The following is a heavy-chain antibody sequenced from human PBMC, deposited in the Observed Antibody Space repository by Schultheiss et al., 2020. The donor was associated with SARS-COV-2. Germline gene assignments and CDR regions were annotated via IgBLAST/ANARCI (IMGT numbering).Heavy chain of an antibody. CDR1: GYSISSGYY. Sequence: SQTLSLTCAVSGYSISSGYYWGWIRQPPGKGLEWIGSIYHSGSTYYNPSLKSRVTISVDTSKNQFSLKLSSVTAADTAVYYCARGGHYYGSGSHLTPNFDYWGQGTLVTVSS. D-gene: IGHD3-10*01. CDR3: ARGGHYYGSGSHLTPNFDY. CDR2: IYHSGST. V-gene: IGHV4-38-2*01. J-gene: IGHJ4*02.